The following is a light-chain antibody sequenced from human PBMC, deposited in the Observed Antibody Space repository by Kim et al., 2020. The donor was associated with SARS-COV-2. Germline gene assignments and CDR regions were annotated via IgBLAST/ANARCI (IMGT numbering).Light chain of an antibody. V-gene: IGKV2-30*02. CDR1: QSLVHSDGNTY. J-gene: IGKJ2*01. Sequence: DVVMTQSPLSLPVTLGQPASISCRSSQSLVHSDGNTYLNWFQQRPGQSPRRLIYKVSNRDSGVPDRFSGSGSGTDFTLKISRVEAEDVGVYYCMQGTHWRFGQGTKLE. CDR2: KVS. CDR3: MQGTHWR.